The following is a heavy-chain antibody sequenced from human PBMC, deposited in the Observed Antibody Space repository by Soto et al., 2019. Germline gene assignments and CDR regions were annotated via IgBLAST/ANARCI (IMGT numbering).Heavy chain of an antibody. Sequence: SERLALACAVSVGSIGGSSGVRVRRQAPGKRLEWIGEIYHTGNTNYNPSLEGRVTISVDKSKNQFSLNLNSVTAADTAVYYCARDSRAAAGNRRYYFDYWGQGTLVTVSS. V-gene: IGHV4-4*02. D-gene: IGHD6-13*01. CDR1: VGSIGGSSG. CDR2: IYHTGNT. CDR3: ARDSRAAAGNRRYYFDY. J-gene: IGHJ4*02.